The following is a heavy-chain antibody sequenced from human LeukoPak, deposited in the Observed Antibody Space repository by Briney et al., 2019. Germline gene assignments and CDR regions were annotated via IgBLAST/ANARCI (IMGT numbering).Heavy chain of an antibody. CDR3: AKRGVVIRGILVIGYHQEAYHYDF. CDR1: GISLNNYA. CDR2: ISERGGST. V-gene: IGHV3-23*01. D-gene: IGHD3-10*01. J-gene: IGHJ4*02. Sequence: GGSLRLSCAVSGISLNNYAMTWVRQAPGKGLEWVSYISERGGSTTYADSVKGRFTISRDTSLNTLYLQMNNLRAEDTAVYFCAKRGVVIRGILVIGYHQEAYHYDFWGQGVLVTVSS.